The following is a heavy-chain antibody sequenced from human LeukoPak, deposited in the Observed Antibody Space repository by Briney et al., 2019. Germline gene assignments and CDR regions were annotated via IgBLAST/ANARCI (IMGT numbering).Heavy chain of an antibody. J-gene: IGHJ6*03. CDR3: ARTQYYYYYMDV. CDR1: GGSISSYY. Sequence: SETLSLTCTVSGGSISSYYWSWIRQPPGKGLEWIGYIYYSGSTNYNPSLKSRVTISVDTSKNQFSLKLSSVTAADTAVYYCARTQYYYYYMDVWGKGTTVTVSS. V-gene: IGHV4-59*01. CDR2: IYYSGST.